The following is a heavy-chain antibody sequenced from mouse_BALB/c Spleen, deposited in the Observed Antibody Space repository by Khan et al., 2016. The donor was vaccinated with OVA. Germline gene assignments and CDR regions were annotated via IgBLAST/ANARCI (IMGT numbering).Heavy chain of an antibody. CDR2: INSNGDST. CDR1: GFTFSSYG. Sequence: EVELVESGGGLVQPGGSLKLSCAASGFTFSSYGMSWVRQTPDKRLELVATINSNGDSTYYPASVKGRFTISRDNAKNTLYLQMNSQKSEDTAMYYCARGLFYDYYYYYGMDNWGQGTSVTVSS. D-gene: IGHD2-4*01. CDR3: ARGLFYDYYYYYGMDN. V-gene: IGHV5-6-3*01. J-gene: IGHJ4*01.